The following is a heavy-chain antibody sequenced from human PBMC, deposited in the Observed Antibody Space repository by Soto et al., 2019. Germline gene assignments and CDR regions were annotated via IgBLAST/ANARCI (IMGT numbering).Heavy chain of an antibody. CDR1: GGSFSGYY. J-gene: IGHJ4*02. CDR3: ARDKITGLFDY. D-gene: IGHD2-8*02. Sequence: QVQLQQWGAGLLKPSETLSLTCAVYGGSFSGYYWTWIRQPPGTWLEWIGEINHSGSTNYNPSLKSRVTISVDTSKNKFSLKLTSVTAADTAVYYCARDKITGLFDYWGQGTLVTVSS. CDR2: INHSGST. V-gene: IGHV4-34*01.